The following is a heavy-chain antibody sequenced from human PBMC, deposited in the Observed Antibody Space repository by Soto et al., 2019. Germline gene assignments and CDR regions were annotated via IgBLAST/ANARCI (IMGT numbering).Heavy chain of an antibody. CDR3: ARAIYCSGGSCYRYYYYGMDV. CDR1: GGSFSGYY. CDR2: INHSGST. D-gene: IGHD2-15*01. V-gene: IGHV4-34*01. J-gene: IGHJ6*02. Sequence: SETLSLTCAVHGGSFSGYYWSWIRQPPGKGLEWIGEINHSGSTNYNPSLKSRVTISVDTSKNQFSLKLSSVTAADTAVYYCARAIYCSGGSCYRYYYYGMDVWGQGTTVTVSS.